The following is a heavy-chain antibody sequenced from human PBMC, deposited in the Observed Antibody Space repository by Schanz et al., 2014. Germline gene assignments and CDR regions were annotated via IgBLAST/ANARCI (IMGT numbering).Heavy chain of an antibody. CDR2: IFHSGTT. Sequence: QLQLQESGPGLVNPSETLSLTCTVSGGSISSIGFYWGWIRQPPGKGLEWIGEIFHSGTTNYNPSLEGRVTISVDKSKSQFSLILSSMTAADTAVYYCTRSTLWSYDVWGRGTMVIVSS. CDR1: GGSISSIGFY. CDR3: TRSTLWSYDV. J-gene: IGHJ3*01. V-gene: IGHV4-39*07. D-gene: IGHD2-21*01.